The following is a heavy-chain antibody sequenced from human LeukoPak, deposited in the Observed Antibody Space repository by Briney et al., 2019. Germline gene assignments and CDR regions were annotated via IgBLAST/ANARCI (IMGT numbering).Heavy chain of an antibody. Sequence: ASVKVSCKASGGTFSSYAISWVRQAPGQGLEWMGGIIPIFGTANYAQKFQGRVTITADESTSTAYMELSSLRSEDTAVYYCARDIVATICNWFDPWGQGTLVTVSS. J-gene: IGHJ5*02. D-gene: IGHD5-12*01. CDR1: GGTFSSYA. CDR3: ARDIVATICNWFDP. CDR2: IIPIFGTA. V-gene: IGHV1-69*13.